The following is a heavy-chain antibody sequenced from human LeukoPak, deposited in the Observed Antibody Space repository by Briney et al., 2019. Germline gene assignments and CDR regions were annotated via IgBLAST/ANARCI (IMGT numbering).Heavy chain of an antibody. D-gene: IGHD2/OR15-2a*01. J-gene: IGHJ6*03. Sequence: ASVKVSCKASGYTFTSYGISWVRQAPGQGLEWMGWISAYNGNTNYAQKLQGRVTMTTDTSTSTAYMVLRSLRSDDTAVYYCARQTTFDYYMDVWGKGTTVTVSS. V-gene: IGHV1-18*01. CDR3: ARQTTFDYYMDV. CDR2: ISAYNGNT. CDR1: GYTFTSYG.